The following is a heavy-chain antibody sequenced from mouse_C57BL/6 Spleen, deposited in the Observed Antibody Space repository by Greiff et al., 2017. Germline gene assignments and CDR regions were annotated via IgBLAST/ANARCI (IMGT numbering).Heavy chain of an antibody. CDR3: TMYYYGGPWFAC. CDR2: IDPDGGDT. D-gene: IGHD1-1*02. Sequence: VQLQQSGAELVRPGASVKLSCTASGFNINDYYMHWVKQRPEQGLEWIGRIDPDGGDTEYAPKFQGKATIAADTSSNTAYLQLSSLTSEDTAVCYCTMYYYGGPWFACWGQGALVTVS. J-gene: IGHJ3*01. V-gene: IGHV14-1*01. CDR1: GFNINDYY.